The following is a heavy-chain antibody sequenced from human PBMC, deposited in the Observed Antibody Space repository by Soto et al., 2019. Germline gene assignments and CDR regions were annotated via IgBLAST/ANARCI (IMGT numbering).Heavy chain of an antibody. CDR2: IGSDGRRD. V-gene: IGHV3-33*01. Sequence: QVQLVESGGGVVQPGGSLRLSCAASGFTFGRHGMHWVRQAPGKGLEWVAVIGSDGRRDSYADSVKGRFTISRDNGQNTLYLQMNILRAEDTAVYYCARDNDSGDNGLDYWGQGDLVTVSS. J-gene: IGHJ4*02. CDR1: GFTFGRHG. D-gene: IGHD4-17*01. CDR3: ARDNDSGDNGLDY.